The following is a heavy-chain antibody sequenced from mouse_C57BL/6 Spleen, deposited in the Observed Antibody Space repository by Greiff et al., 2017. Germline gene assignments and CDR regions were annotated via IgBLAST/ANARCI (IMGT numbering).Heavy chain of an antibody. CDR1: GYAFSSYW. D-gene: IGHD2-3*01. CDR2: IYPGDGDT. J-gene: IGHJ3*01. V-gene: IGHV1-80*01. CDR3: ARRWLLREGFAY. Sequence: VKLMESGAELVKPGASVKISCKASGYAFSSYWMNWVKQRPGKGLEWIGQIYPGDGDTNYNGKVKGKATLTADKSSSTAYMQLSSLTSEDSAVYFCARRWLLREGFAYWGQGTLVTVSA.